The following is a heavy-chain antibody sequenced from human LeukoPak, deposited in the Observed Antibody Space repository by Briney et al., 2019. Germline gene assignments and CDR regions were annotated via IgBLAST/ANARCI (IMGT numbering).Heavy chain of an antibody. Sequence: KTSETLSLTCTVSGGSISSSSYYWGWIRQPPGKGLEWIGSIYYSGSTYYNPSLKSRVTISVDTSKNQFSLKLSSVTAADTAVYYCARLPGWNYAQFDYWGQGTLVTVSS. D-gene: IGHD1-7*01. CDR3: ARLPGWNYAQFDY. CDR1: GGSISSSSYY. J-gene: IGHJ4*02. CDR2: IYYSGST. V-gene: IGHV4-39*01.